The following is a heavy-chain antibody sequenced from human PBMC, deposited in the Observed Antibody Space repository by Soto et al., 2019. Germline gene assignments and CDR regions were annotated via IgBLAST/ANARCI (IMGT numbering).Heavy chain of an antibody. CDR1: GGSVSSADSY. CDR3: DRGRMSGHPTPTHDY. D-gene: IGHD3-10*01. CDR2: IYHSGTT. J-gene: IGHJ4*02. V-gene: IGHV4-30-4*01. Sequence: SETLSLTCTVSGGSVSSADSYWSWIRQAPGKGLEWVGHIYHSGTTYYNPSLKGRLTISVDTSKNQFSLTLSSVTAADTAVYFCDRGRMSGHPTPTHDYWGQGTLVTVSS.